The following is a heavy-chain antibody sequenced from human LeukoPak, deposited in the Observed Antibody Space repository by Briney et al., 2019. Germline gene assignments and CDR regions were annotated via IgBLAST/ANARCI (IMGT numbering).Heavy chain of an antibody. J-gene: IGHJ4*02. Sequence: GGSLRLSCAASGFTFDDYSMHWVRQAPGKGLKWVSSISSSGGSTYYADSVRGRFTISRDNSKNTLYLQMNSLRAEDTAIYYCAKDLVTGSLDYWGQGTLVTVSS. CDR3: AKDLVTGSLDY. CDR1: GFTFDDYS. V-gene: IGHV3-23*01. CDR2: ISSSGGST. D-gene: IGHD3-10*01.